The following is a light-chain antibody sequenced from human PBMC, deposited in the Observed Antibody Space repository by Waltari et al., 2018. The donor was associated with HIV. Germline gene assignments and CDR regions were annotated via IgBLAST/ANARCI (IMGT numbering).Light chain of an antibody. CDR2: VNSDGSH. Sequence: QLVLTQSPSASAPRGASAKPTGPLSSGHSNNAFPWHQQQPEKGPRYLMKVNSDGSHFKGDGIPDRFSGSTSGAERYLTISSLQSEDEADYYCQTWGTGIRVFGGGTKLTVL. CDR1: SGHSNNA. V-gene: IGLV4-69*01. CDR3: QTWGTGIRV. J-gene: IGLJ2*01.